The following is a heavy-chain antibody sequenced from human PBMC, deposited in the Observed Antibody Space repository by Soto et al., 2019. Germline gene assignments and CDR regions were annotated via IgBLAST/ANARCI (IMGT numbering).Heavy chain of an antibody. D-gene: IGHD5-12*01. J-gene: IGHJ4*02. V-gene: IGHV3-23*01. CDR3: VKGRSGYDFDY. CDR2: ISGSGSGT. CDR1: GFTFSSYV. Sequence: QPGGSLRLSCAASGFTFSSYVMSWVRQAPGKGLEWVSAISGSGSGTYYADSVKGRFTISRDNSKNTLYVQMNSLRAEDTAVYYCVKGRSGYDFDYWGQGTLVTVSS.